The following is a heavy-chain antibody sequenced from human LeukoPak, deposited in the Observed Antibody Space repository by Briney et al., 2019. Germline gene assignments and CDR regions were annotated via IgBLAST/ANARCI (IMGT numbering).Heavy chain of an antibody. CDR3: AKDSAYYLYYFDY. CDR1: GFTFSTYG. CDR2: IRFDGTNK. Sequence: GGSLSLSCAASGFTFSTYGMHWVRQAPGKGLEWVAFIRFDGTNKYYADSVKGRFTISRDNSKNTVYLQMNSLRTEDTAVYYYAKDSAYYLYYFDYWGQGTLVTVSS. D-gene: IGHD3-22*01. V-gene: IGHV3-30*02. J-gene: IGHJ4*02.